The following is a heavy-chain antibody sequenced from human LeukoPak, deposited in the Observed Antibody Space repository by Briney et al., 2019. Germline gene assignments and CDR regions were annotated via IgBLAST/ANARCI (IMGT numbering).Heavy chain of an antibody. CDR3: ARERPMVRGVIITDSFDY. Sequence: SETLSLTCTVSGGSISSYYWSWIRQPPGKGLEWIGYIYYSGSTNYNPSLKSRVTISVDTSKNQFSLKLSSVTAADTAVYYCARERPMVRGVIITDSFDYWGQGTLVTVSS. CDR2: IYYSGST. V-gene: IGHV4-59*12. CDR1: GGSISSYY. J-gene: IGHJ4*02. D-gene: IGHD3-10*01.